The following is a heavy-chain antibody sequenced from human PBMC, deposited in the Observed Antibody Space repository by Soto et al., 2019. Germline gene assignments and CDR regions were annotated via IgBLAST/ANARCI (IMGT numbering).Heavy chain of an antibody. Sequence: QVQLVQSGAEVKKPGSSVKVSCKASGGTFSSYAISWVRQAPGQGLEWMGGIIPIFGTANYAQKFQGRVTITADESTSTAYMELSSLRSEDRAVYYCASVIYYDSSGYGAHYYGMDVWGQGTTVTVSS. CDR3: ASVIYYDSSGYGAHYYGMDV. CDR1: GGTFSSYA. CDR2: IIPIFGTA. D-gene: IGHD3-22*01. J-gene: IGHJ6*02. V-gene: IGHV1-69*01.